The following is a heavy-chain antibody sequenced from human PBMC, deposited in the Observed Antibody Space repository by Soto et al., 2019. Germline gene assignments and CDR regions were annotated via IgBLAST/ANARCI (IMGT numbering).Heavy chain of an antibody. CDR2: IYYSGST. Sequence: SETLSLTCTVSGGSISSYYWSWIRQPPGKGLEWIGYIYYSGSTNYNPSLKSRVTISVDTSKNQFPLKLSSVTAADTAVYYCARATGGYYVLMDVWGKGTTVTVSS. V-gene: IGHV4-59*01. CDR1: GGSISSYY. D-gene: IGHD3-10*02. J-gene: IGHJ6*03. CDR3: ARATGGYYVLMDV.